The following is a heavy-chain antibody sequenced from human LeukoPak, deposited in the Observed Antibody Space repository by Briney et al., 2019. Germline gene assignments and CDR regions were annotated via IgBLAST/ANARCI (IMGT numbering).Heavy chain of an antibody. CDR1: GFTFSSYW. Sequence: GGSLRLSCAASGFTFSSYWMSWVRQAPGKGLEWVANIKQDGREKYYVDSVKGRFTISRDNAKNSLYLQMNSPRAEDTAVYYCARVGATYYYDSSGYRSVYFDYWGQGTLVTVSS. V-gene: IGHV3-7*01. CDR2: IKQDGREK. CDR3: ARVGATYYYDSSGYRSVYFDY. J-gene: IGHJ4*02. D-gene: IGHD3-22*01.